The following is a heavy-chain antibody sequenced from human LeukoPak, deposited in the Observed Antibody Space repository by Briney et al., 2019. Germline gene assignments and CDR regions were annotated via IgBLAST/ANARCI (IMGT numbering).Heavy chain of an antibody. CDR3: ARDRKGGLAAGTEY. CDR1: GFTFSSYA. Sequence: GGSLRLSCAASGFTFSSYAMHWVRQAPGKGLEWVAVISYDGSNKYYADSVKGRFTISGDNSKNTLYLQMNSLRAEDTAVYYCARDRKGGLAAGTEYWGQGTLVTVSS. V-gene: IGHV3-30*01. CDR2: ISYDGSNK. J-gene: IGHJ4*02. D-gene: IGHD6-13*01.